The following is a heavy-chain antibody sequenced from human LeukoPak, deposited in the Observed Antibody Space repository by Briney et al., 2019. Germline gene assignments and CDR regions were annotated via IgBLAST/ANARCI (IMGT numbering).Heavy chain of an antibody. D-gene: IGHD2-2*01. Sequence: GGSLRLSCVASGFTFSSHHMNWVRQTPGKGLESVATIKPDGSEKYYVDSVKGRFTISRDNAKSSLYLQMSSLRAEDTGVYFCARMSSYCDYWGQGTLVTVSS. J-gene: IGHJ4*02. CDR3: ARMSSYCDY. CDR1: GFTFSSHH. CDR2: IKPDGSEK. V-gene: IGHV3-7*01.